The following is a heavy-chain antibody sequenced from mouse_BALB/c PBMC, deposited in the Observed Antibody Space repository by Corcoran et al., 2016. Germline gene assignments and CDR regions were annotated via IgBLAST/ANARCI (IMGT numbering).Heavy chain of an antibody. CDR2: IDPANGNT. V-gene: IGHV14-3*02. J-gene: IGHJ4*01. CDR3: ARGWDDGAIDY. D-gene: IGHD4-1*01. Sequence: VPLQQSGAELVKPGASVMLSCPASGFNIQDTYMHWVQQRPEQGLEWIGRIDPANGNTKYDTKLQGKATITADTSSNTDYLQLSRLTSEDTAVYYCARGWDDGAIDYWGQGTSVTVSS. CDR1: GFNIQDTY.